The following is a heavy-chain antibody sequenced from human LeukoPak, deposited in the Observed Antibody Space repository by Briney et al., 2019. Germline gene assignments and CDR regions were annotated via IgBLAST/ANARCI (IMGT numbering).Heavy chain of an antibody. J-gene: IGHJ5*02. V-gene: IGHV1-46*01. CDR3: ARSGTFNNWFDP. CDR2: INPSGGST. CDR1: GYTFTSYY. Sequence: ASVKVSCRASGYTFTSYYMHWVRQAPGQGLEWMGIINPSGGSTSYAQKFQGRVTMTRDTSTSTVYMELSSLRSEDTAVYYCARSGTFNNWFDPWGQGTLVTVSS.